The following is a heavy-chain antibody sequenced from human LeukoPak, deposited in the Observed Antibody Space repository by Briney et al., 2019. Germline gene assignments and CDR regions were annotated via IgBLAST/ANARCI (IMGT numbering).Heavy chain of an antibody. J-gene: IGHJ4*02. Sequence: GSLRLSCATSGFTLSSYDMHWVRQPPGKGLEWVSTISASGPYYADAVRGRFTISRDNSRNTLSLQMDSLRAEDTAVYYCAKDHESDGYPCLDHWGLGTLVTVSS. D-gene: IGHD3-22*01. CDR1: GFTLSSYD. CDR3: AKDHESDGYPCLDH. V-gene: IGHV3-23*01. CDR2: ISASGP.